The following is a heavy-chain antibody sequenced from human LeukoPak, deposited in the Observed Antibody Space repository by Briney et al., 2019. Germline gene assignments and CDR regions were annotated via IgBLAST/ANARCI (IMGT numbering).Heavy chain of an antibody. CDR1: GFTLDNYA. CDR3: AKDKGSRTTGGFDY. V-gene: IGHV3-9*01. D-gene: IGHD2-2*01. J-gene: IGHJ4*02. Sequence: GRSLRLSCAASGFTLDNYAMHWVRQAPGKGLEWVSGISWNSGSIGYADSVKGRFTISRDNAKNSLYLQMNSLRAEDTALYCCAKDKGSRTTGGFDYWGQGTLVTVSS. CDR2: ISWNSGSI.